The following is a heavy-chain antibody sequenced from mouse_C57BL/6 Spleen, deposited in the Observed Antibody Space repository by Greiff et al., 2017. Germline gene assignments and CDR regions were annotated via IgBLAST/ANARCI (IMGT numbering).Heavy chain of an antibody. CDR1: GYTFTSYW. CDR2: IYPGSGST. V-gene: IGHV1-55*01. CDR3: ARYPYNGSSYVGAMDY. J-gene: IGHJ4*01. Sequence: QVQLKQPGAELVKPGASVKMSCKASGYTFTSYWITWVKQRPGQGLEWIGDIYPGSGSTNYNEKFKSKATLTVDTSSSTAYMQLSSLTSEDSAVYYCARYPYNGSSYVGAMDYWGQGTSVTVSS. D-gene: IGHD1-1*01.